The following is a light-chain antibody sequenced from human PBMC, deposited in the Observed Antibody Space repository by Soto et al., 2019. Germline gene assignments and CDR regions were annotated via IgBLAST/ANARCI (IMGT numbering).Light chain of an antibody. CDR1: QSISSW. V-gene: IGKV1-5*01. J-gene: IGKJ1*01. CDR3: QQYYSYSWT. Sequence: DIQMTQSPSTLSASVGDRVTITCRASQSISSWLAWYQQKPGKAPKLLIYDASSLESGVPSRFSGSGSGTEFTLTISCLQSEDFATYYCQQYYSYSWTFGQGTKVDTK. CDR2: DAS.